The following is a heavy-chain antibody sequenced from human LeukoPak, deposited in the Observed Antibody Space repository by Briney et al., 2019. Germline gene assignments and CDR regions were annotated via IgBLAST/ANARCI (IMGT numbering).Heavy chain of an antibody. CDR3: AREEPYCSSTSCYTY. D-gene: IGHD2-2*02. V-gene: IGHV4-61*02. CDR2: IYTSGST. Sequence: SSQTLSLTCTVSGDSISSGSYYWSWIRQPAGKGLEWIGRIYTSGSTYYNPSLKSRVTVSVDRSKNQFSLKLSSVTAADTAVYYCAREEPYCSSTSCYTYWGQGTLVTVSS. CDR1: GDSISSGSYY. J-gene: IGHJ4*02.